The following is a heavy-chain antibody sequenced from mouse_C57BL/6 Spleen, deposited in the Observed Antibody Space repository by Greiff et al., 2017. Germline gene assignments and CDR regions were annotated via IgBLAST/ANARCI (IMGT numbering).Heavy chain of an antibody. D-gene: IGHD1-2*01. CDR1: GYTFTEYT. J-gene: IGHJ1*03. Sequence: QVQLQQSGAELVKPGASVKLSCKASGYTFTEYTIHWVKQRSGQGLEWIGWFYPGSGSIKYNEKFKDKATLTADKSSSTVYMEISRLTSEDSAVYFWARHEEEGNYGHRYFDVWGTGTTVTVSS. V-gene: IGHV1-62-2*01. CDR3: ARHEEEGNYGHRYFDV. CDR2: FYPGSGSI.